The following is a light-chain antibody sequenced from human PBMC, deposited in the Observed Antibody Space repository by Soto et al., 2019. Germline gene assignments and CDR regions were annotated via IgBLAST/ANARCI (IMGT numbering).Light chain of an antibody. Sequence: HYVLTQPPSASGSPGQSVAISCTGTSIDVGCYNYVSWCQHHPGKAPKLMIYEVNKRPSGVPDRFSGSKSGNTASMTVSGLQAEDEDDYYCSSYAGSSNVFGTGTKVTVL. CDR3: SSYAGSSNV. J-gene: IGLJ1*01. CDR1: SIDVGCYNY. V-gene: IGLV2-8*01. CDR2: EVN.